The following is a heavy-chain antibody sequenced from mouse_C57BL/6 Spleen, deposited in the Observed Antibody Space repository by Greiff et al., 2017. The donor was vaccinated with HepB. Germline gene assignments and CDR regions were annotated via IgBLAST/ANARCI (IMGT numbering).Heavy chain of an antibody. CDR2: ISDGGSYT. Sequence: EVKLVESGGGLVKPGGSLKLSCAASGFTFSSYAMSWVRQTPEKRLEWVATISDGGSYTYYPDNVKGRFTISRDNAKNNLYLQRSHLKSEDTAMYYCARDRRRYYFDYCGQGTTLTVSS. J-gene: IGHJ2*01. D-gene: IGHD1-1*01. CDR3: ARDRRRYYFDY. V-gene: IGHV5-4*01. CDR1: GFTFSSYA.